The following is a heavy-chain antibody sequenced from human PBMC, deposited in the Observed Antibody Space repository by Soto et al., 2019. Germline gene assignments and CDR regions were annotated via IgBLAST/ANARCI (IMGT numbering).Heavy chain of an antibody. CDR2: INPSGGST. Sequence: GASVKVSCKASGYTFTSYYMHWVRQAPGQGLEWMRIINPSGGSTSYAQKFQGRVTITTDTSTSTAYMELSSLRSEDTAVYYCARGRLRDMAGTSHYYYYMDVWGKGTTVTVSS. CDR3: ARGRLRDMAGTSHYYYYMDV. J-gene: IGHJ6*03. D-gene: IGHD1-7*01. CDR1: GYTFTSYY. V-gene: IGHV1-46*01.